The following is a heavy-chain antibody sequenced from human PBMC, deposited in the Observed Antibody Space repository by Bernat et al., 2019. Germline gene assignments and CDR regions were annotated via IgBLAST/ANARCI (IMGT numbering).Heavy chain of an antibody. CDR1: GFPFSSYA. Sequence: QVQLVESGGGVVKPGRSLRLSCAASGFPFSSYAMHWVRQAPGKGLEWVAVISYDGSNKYYADSVKGRFTISRDNSKNTLYLQMNSLRAEDTAVYYCAREGWELRVEAFDIWGQGTMVTVSS. CDR3: AREGWELRVEAFDI. J-gene: IGHJ3*02. V-gene: IGHV3-30-3*01. CDR2: ISYDGSNK. D-gene: IGHD1-26*01.